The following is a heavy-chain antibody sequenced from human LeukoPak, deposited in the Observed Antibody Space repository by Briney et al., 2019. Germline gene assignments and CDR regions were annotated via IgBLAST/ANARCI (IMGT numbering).Heavy chain of an antibody. CDR3: ARAVPPVMTFDY. Sequence: PGGSLRLSXAASGFTVNSNYMSWVRQAPGKGLEWASVIYSGGSTYYADSVKGRFTIPRDNSKNTLYLQMNSLRAEDTAVYYCARAVPPVMTFDYWGQGTLVTVSS. D-gene: IGHD2-21*01. CDR1: GFTVNSNY. J-gene: IGHJ4*02. CDR2: IYSGGST. V-gene: IGHV3-53*01.